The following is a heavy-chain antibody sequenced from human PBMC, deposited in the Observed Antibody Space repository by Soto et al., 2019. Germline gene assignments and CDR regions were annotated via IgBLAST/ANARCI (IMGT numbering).Heavy chain of an antibody. J-gene: IGHJ4*02. D-gene: IGHD6-25*01. Sequence: GASVKVSCKASGYTFTGYYIHWVRLAPGQGLEWMGWINPNSGDTNYAQKFQGNVTMTRDTSISTAYMELTRLRSDDTAVYYCASVPGIAAVTGYWGQGTLVTVYS. V-gene: IGHV1-2*02. CDR3: ASVPGIAAVTGY. CDR1: GYTFTGYY. CDR2: INPNSGDT.